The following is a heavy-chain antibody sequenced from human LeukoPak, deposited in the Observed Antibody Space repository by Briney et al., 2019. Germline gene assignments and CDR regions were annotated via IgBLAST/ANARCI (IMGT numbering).Heavy chain of an antibody. V-gene: IGHV1-2*02. CDR2: INPNSGDT. CDR1: GYVFTDYY. D-gene: IGHD2-15*01. J-gene: IGHJ4*02. Sequence: ASVKVSCKASGYVFTDYYMHWVRQAPGQGLEWMGWINPNSGDTNYAQKFQGRVTMTRGTSITTAYMDLNRLRSGDTAVYYCAREVGGILVVVVDYYFDFWGQGTLVTVSS. CDR3: AREVGGILVVVVDYYFDF.